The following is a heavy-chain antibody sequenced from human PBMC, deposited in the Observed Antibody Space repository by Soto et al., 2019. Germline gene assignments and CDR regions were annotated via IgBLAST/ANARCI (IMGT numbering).Heavy chain of an antibody. CDR1: GYTFTSYA. D-gene: IGHD2-21*02. J-gene: IGHJ4*02. CDR3: ARSIVVVTALDY. CDR2: INAGNGNT. Sequence: QVQLVQSGAEEKKPGASVKVSCKASGYTFTSYAMHWVRQAPGQRLEWRGWINAGNGNTKYSQKFQGRVTITRDTPASTAYMELSSLRSEDTAVYYCARSIVVVTALDYWGQGTLVTVSS. V-gene: IGHV1-3*05.